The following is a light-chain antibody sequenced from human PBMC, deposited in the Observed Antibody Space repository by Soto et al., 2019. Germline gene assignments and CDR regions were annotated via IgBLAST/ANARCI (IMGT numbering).Light chain of an antibody. Sequence: IQLTQSASSLSASVGDRVTITCRASQGLSSFLAWYQQKPGQAPKLLIYGATTLQSGVPSRFGDSGSGTDITLTIGSLQPEDFATYCCQQLNSVANPFGPGTKVDIK. CDR3: QQLNSVANP. J-gene: IGKJ3*01. CDR2: GAT. CDR1: QGLSSF. V-gene: IGKV1-9*01.